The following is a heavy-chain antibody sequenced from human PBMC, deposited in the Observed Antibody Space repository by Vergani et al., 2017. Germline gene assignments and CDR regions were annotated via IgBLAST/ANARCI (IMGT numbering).Heavy chain of an antibody. CDR2: VYPGDSDT. J-gene: IGHJ2*01. CDR1: GYSFTSYW. Sequence: EVQLVPSGAEVKKPGESLKISCKGSGYSFTSYWIGWVRQMPGKGLEWMGIVYPGDSDTRYSPSFQGQVTISADKSISTAYLQWSSLKASDTAMYYCARQGRYCSSTSCYHYWYFDLWGRGTLVTVSS. CDR3: ARQGRYCSSTSCYHYWYFDL. V-gene: IGHV5-51*01. D-gene: IGHD2-2*01.